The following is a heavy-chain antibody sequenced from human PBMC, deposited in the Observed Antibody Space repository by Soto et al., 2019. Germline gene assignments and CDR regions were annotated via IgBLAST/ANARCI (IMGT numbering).Heavy chain of an antibody. CDR1: GFTFSSYA. V-gene: IGHV3-23*01. Sequence: GGSLILSCAASGFTFSSYAMSWVRQAPGKGLEWVSAISGSGGSTYYADSVKGRFTISRDNSKNTLYLQMNSLRAEDTAVYYCAKGTYYDFWSGYFDYWGQGTLVTVSS. CDR2: ISGSGGST. D-gene: IGHD3-3*01. CDR3: AKGTYYDFWSGYFDY. J-gene: IGHJ4*02.